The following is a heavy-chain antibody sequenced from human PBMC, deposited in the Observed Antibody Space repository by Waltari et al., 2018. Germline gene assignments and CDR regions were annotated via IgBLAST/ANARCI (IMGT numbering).Heavy chain of an antibody. D-gene: IGHD2-21*01. CDR1: GYTFTGYY. CDR2: INPNSGGT. V-gene: IGHV1-2*06. CDR3: ARGRSRPVIRFDP. J-gene: IGHJ5*02. Sequence: QVQLVQSGAEVKKPGASVKVSCKASGYTFTGYYMHWVRQAPGQGLEWMGRINPNSGGTNYAQKVQGRVTRTSDTSISTAYMELSRLRSDDTAVYYCARGRSRPVIRFDPWGQGTLVIVSS.